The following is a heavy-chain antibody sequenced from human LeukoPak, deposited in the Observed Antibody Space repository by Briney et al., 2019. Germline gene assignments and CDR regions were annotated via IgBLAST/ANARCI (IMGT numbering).Heavy chain of an antibody. V-gene: IGHV3-30*02. CDR1: GFTFSSYG. J-gene: IGHJ4*02. CDR2: IRYDGSNK. D-gene: IGHD1-26*01. Sequence: GGSLRLSCAASGFTFSSYGMHWVRQAPGKGLEWVAFIRYDGSNKYYADSVKGRFTISRDNAKNTLYLQMNSLRAEDTAVYYCGSGSYYGLDYWGQGTLVTVSS. CDR3: GSGSYYGLDY.